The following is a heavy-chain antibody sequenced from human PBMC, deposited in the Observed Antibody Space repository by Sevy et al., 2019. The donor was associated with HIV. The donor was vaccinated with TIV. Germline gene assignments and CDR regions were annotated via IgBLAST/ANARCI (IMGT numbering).Heavy chain of an antibody. D-gene: IGHD3-9*01. J-gene: IGHJ6*02. Sequence: ASVKVSCKASGYTFTGYCMHWVRHAPGQGLEWMGRINPNSGGTNYAQKFQGRVTMTRDTSISTAYMELSRLISDDTAVYHCAIDHSVNLEGLRSFDWLPHGMDVWGQGTTVTVSS. CDR3: AIDHSVNLEGLRSFDWLPHGMDV. CDR1: GYTFTGYC. V-gene: IGHV1-2*02. CDR2: INPNSGGT.